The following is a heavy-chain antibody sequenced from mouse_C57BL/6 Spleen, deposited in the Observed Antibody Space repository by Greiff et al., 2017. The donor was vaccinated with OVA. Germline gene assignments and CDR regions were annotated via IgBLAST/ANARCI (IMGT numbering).Heavy chain of an antibody. D-gene: IGHD2-1*01. CDR1: GYTFTSYW. Sequence: VQRVESGAELVRPGSSVKLSCKASGYTFTSYWMDWVKQRPGQGLEWIGNLYPSDSDTHYNQKFKVKATLTVDKSSSTAYMQLSSLTSEDSAVYDCAREGSYYGNYECAYWGQGTLVTVAA. CDR2: LYPSDSDT. V-gene: IGHV1-61*01. CDR3: AREGSYYGNYECAY. J-gene: IGHJ3*01.